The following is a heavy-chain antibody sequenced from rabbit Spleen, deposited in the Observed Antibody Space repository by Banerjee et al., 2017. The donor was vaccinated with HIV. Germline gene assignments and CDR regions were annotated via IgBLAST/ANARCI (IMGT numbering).Heavy chain of an antibody. CDR1: GFDFSRGYD. V-gene: IGHV1S40*01. D-gene: IGHD1-1*01. CDR3: ARDLDGVIGWNFGW. J-gene: IGHJ4*01. CDR2: IYTGNIKT. Sequence: QQLVESGGGLVKPGASLTLTCKASGFDFSRGYDMCWVRQAPGKGLEWIGCIYTGNIKTYYASWAKGRFTISKTSSTVDLKMTSLTAADTATYFCARDLDGVIGWNFGWWGPGTLVTVS.